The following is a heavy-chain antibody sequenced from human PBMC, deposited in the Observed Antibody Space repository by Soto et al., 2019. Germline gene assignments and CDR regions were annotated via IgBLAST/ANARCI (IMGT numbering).Heavy chain of an antibody. CDR1: GFAFSGAA. V-gene: IGHV3-73*02. D-gene: IGHD1-1*01. J-gene: IGHJ4*02. CDR2: IRSKAHNYAT. Sequence: EVQLVESGGDLVRSGGSLKVSCAASGFAFSGAAFHWVRQAPGKGLEWVCRIRSKAHNYATEYAASVKGRFTISRDDSRNTAYLQMNRLKVEDTAVYYCTRPNEEMAFDFWGQGTLVTVSS. CDR3: TRPNEEMAFDF.